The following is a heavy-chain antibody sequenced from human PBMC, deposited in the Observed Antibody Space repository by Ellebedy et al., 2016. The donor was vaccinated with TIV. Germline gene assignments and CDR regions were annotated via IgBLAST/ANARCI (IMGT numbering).Heavy chain of an antibody. V-gene: IGHV4-59*08. Sequence: MPGGSLRLSCTVSSGSMRNYFWSWIRQPPGKGLEWLGQIFHSGSTNYNPSLKGRVTMSFHKSRSEFSLNVTSVTAADMAVYYCARHVCRYSILGLVLCSRASGDVFDVWGQGTMVTVSA. D-gene: IGHD3/OR15-3a*01. CDR1: SGSMRNYF. J-gene: IGHJ3*01. CDR3: ARHVCRYSILGLVLCSRASGDVFDV. CDR2: IFHSGST.